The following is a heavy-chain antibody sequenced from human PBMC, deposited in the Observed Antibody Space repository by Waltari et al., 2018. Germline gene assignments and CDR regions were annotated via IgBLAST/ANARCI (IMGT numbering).Heavy chain of an antibody. CDR1: GGTFSSYA. CDR3: ARVLRSSSWYEFDP. V-gene: IGHV1-69*12. J-gene: IGHJ5*02. Sequence: QVQLVQSGAEVKKPGSSVKVSCKASGGTFSSYAISWVRQAPGQGLEWMGGSIPSFGTANYAQKCQGRVTITADESTSTAYMELSSLRSEDTAVYYCARVLRSSSWYEFDPWGQGTLVTVSS. D-gene: IGHD6-13*01. CDR2: SIPSFGTA.